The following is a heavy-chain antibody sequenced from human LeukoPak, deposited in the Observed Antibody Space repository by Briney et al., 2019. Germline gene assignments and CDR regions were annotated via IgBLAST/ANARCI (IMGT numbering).Heavy chain of an antibody. V-gene: IGHV4-59*01. D-gene: IGHD6-13*01. CDR3: ARVHRTIAAAGHFNWFDP. J-gene: IGHJ5*02. CDR1: GGSISSYY. CDR2: IYYSGST. Sequence: PSETLSLTCTVSGGSISSYYWSWIRQPPGKGLEWIGYIYYSGSTNYNPSLKSRVTISVDTSKNQFSLKLSSVTAADTAVYYCARVHRTIAAAGHFNWFDPWGQGTLVTVSS.